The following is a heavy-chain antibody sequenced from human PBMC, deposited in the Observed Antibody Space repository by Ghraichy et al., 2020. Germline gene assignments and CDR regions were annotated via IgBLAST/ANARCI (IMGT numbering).Heavy chain of an antibody. CDR1: GGSFSGYY. D-gene: IGHD4-23*01. J-gene: IGHJ5*02. V-gene: IGHV4-34*01. Sequence: SETLSLTCAVYGGSFSGYYWSWIRQPPGKGLEWIGEINHSGGTNYNPSLKSRVTISVDTSKNQFSLKLTSVTAADAAVYFCARGRTSYGGKQYNWFDPWGQGTLVTVSS. CDR2: INHSGGT. CDR3: ARGRTSYGGKQYNWFDP.